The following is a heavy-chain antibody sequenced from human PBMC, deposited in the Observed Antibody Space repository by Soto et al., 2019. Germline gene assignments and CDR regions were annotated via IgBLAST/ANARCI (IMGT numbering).Heavy chain of an antibody. CDR2: IYCSGST. CDR3: AGHRGIAARRTSGMDV. D-gene: IGHD6-6*01. V-gene: IGHV4-39*01. CDR1: GGSISSSSYY. Sequence: SETLSLTCTVSGGSISSSSYYWGWIRQPPGKGLEWIGSIYCSGSTYYNPSLKSRVTISVDTSKNQFSLRLSSVTAADTAVYYCAGHRGIAARRTSGMDVWGQGTTVTVSS. J-gene: IGHJ6*02.